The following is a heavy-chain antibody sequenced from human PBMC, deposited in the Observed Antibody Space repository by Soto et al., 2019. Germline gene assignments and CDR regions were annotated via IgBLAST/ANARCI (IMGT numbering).Heavy chain of an antibody. CDR3: ASHTRYSSSWNWFDP. CDR1: GGSISSSSYY. CDR2: IYYSGST. J-gene: IGHJ5*02. V-gene: IGHV4-39*01. Sequence: SETLSLTCTVSGGSISSSSYYWGWIRQPPGKGLEWIGSIYYSGSTYYNPSLKSRVTISVDTSKNQFSLKLSSVTAADTAVYHCASHTRYSSSWNWFDPWGQGTLVTVSS. D-gene: IGHD6-13*01.